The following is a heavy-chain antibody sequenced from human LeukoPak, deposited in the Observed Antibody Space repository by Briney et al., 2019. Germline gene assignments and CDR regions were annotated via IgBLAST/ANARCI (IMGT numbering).Heavy chain of an antibody. J-gene: IGHJ5*02. Sequence: SEILSLTCTVSGYSISSGYYWGWIRQPPGKGLEWIGSIYHSGSTYYNPSLKSRVTISVDTSKNQFSLKLSSVTAADTAVYYCARAHSSIGWFDPWGQGTLVTVSS. CDR3: ARAHSSIGWFDP. V-gene: IGHV4-38-2*02. D-gene: IGHD6-6*01. CDR1: GYSISSGYY. CDR2: IYHSGST.